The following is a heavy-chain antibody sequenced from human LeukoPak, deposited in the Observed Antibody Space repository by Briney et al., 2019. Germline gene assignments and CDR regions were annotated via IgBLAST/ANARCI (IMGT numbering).Heavy chain of an antibody. Sequence: GASVKVSCKASGYTFTSYYMHWVRQAPGQGLEWMGIINPSGGSTSYAQKFQGRVTMTRDTSTSTVYMELSSLRSEDTAVYYCARDGCSSTSCYDRDYYYYYYYMGVWGKGTTVTISS. D-gene: IGHD2-2*01. CDR3: ARDGCSSTSCYDRDYYYYYYYMGV. J-gene: IGHJ6*03. V-gene: IGHV1-46*01. CDR2: INPSGGST. CDR1: GYTFTSYY.